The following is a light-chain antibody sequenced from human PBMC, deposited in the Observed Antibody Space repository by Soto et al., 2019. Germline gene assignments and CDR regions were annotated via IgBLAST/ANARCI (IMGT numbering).Light chain of an antibody. V-gene: IGLV2-23*02. CDR3: CSYAGTTTPAV. J-gene: IGLJ7*01. Sequence: QSALTQPASVSGSPGQSITISCTGTSSDVGIYDLVSWYQQLPGKAPKLMIFEVNKRPSGVSNRFSGPKSGNTASLTISGLQAEDEADYYCCSYAGTTTPAVFGGGTQLTVL. CDR1: SSDVGIYDL. CDR2: EVN.